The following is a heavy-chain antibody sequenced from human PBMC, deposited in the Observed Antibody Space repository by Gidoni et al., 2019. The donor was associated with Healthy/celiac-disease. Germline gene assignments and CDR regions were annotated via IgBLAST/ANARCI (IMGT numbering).Heavy chain of an antibody. CDR3: ARELYCSSTSCLDY. CDR2: IWYDGSNK. CDR1: GFTFSSYG. Sequence: QVQLVESGGGVVQPGRSLRLSCAASGFTFSSYGMHWVRQAPGKGLEWVAVIWYDGSNKYYADSVKGRFTISRDNSKNTLYLQMNSLRAEDTAVYYCARELYCSSTSCLDYWGQGTLVTVSS. D-gene: IGHD2-2*01. J-gene: IGHJ4*02. V-gene: IGHV3-33*01.